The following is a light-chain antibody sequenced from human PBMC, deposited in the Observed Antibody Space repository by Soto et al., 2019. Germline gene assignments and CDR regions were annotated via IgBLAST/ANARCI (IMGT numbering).Light chain of an antibody. V-gene: IGKV1-39*01. CDR2: AAS. CDR1: ETISTF. CDR3: QQSYSTSPVT. J-gene: IGKJ5*01. Sequence: DIQMTQSPSSLSASVGDRVTMTCRASETISTFLNWYQHKPGKAPKLLISAASHLQSGVPSRFSGSGSGTEFTLTINCLQPEDFASYYCQQSYSTSPVTFGQGTRL.